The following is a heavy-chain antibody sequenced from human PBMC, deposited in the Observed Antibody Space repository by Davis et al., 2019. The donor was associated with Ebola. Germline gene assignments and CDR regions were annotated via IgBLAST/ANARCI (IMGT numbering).Heavy chain of an antibody. CDR3: ARFLEWKADY. CDR1: GYSFTSYW. J-gene: IGHJ4*02. D-gene: IGHD3-3*01. V-gene: IGHV5-51*01. Sequence: KVSCKGSGYSFTSYWIAWVRQMPGKGPEWMGIIFPGDSDTRYSPSFQSQVTISADKSINTAYLQWSTLKASDTAMYYCARFLEWKADYWGQGTLVTVSS. CDR2: IFPGDSDT.